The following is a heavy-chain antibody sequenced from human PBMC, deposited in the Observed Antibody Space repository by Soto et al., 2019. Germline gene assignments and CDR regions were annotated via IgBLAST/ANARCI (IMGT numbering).Heavy chain of an antibody. Sequence: GGSLRLSCAASGFTFSSYSMNWVRQAPGKGLEWVSSISSSSSYIYYADSVKGRFTISRDNAKNSLYLQMNSLRAEDTAVYYCARVVRGDPRDYYFDYWGQGTLVTVSS. V-gene: IGHV3-21*01. CDR2: ISSSSSYI. D-gene: IGHD2-21*02. CDR1: GFTFSSYS. J-gene: IGHJ4*02. CDR3: ARVVRGDPRDYYFDY.